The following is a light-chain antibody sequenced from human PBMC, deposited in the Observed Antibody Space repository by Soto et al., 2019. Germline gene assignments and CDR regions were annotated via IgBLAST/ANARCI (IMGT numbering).Light chain of an antibody. CDR1: QGISSY. CDR3: QQYGTYLWT. CDR2: DAS. Sequence: AIQLTQSPTSLSASVGDRVTLTCRASQGISSYLAWYQQKPGKAPKLLMYDASSLESGVPSRFSGSGSGTEFTLTISSLQPDDFATYYCQQYGTYLWTFGQGTKVDIK. J-gene: IGKJ1*01. V-gene: IGKV1-13*02.